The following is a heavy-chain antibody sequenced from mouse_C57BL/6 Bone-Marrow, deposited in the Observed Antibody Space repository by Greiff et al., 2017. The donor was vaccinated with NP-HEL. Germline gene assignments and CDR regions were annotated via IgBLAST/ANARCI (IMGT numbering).Heavy chain of an antibody. Sequence: EVNVVESGGGLVQPGGSLSLSCAASGFTFTDYYMSWVRQPPGKALEWLGFIRNKANGYTTEYSASVKGRFTISRDNSQSILYLQMNALRAEDSATYYCARYSPHAMDYWGQGTSVTVSS. CDR2: IRNKANGYTT. CDR3: ARYSPHAMDY. V-gene: IGHV7-3*01. J-gene: IGHJ4*01. CDR1: GFTFTDYY.